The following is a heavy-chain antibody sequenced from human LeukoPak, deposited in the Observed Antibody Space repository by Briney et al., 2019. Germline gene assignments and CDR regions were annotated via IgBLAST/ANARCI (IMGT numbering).Heavy chain of an antibody. CDR2: IIPIFGTA. CDR3: ARDGPSRGYSGYGMDY. CDR1: GGTFSSYA. J-gene: IGHJ4*02. D-gene: IGHD5-12*01. V-gene: IGHV1-69*13. Sequence: SVKVSCKASGGTFSSYAISWVRQAPGQGLEWMGGIIPIFGTANYAQKFQGRVTITADESTSTAYMELSRLRSDDTAVYYCARDGPSRGYSGYGMDYWGQGTLVTVPS.